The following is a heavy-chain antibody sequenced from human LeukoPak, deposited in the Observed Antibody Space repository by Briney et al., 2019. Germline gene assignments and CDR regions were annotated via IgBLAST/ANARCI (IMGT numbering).Heavy chain of an antibody. CDR2: IYYSGSA. CDR1: GGSISSGDYY. J-gene: IGHJ6*03. V-gene: IGHV4-30-4*08. D-gene: IGHD3-10*01. CDR3: ARRQYYYGSGSMDV. Sequence: SQTLSLTCSVTGGSISSGDYYWTWIRQPPGKGLEWIAYIYYSGSAEYNLSLQSRATISVDTSKNQFFLNLRSVTAADTAVYYCARRQYYYGSGSMDVWGKGTMVTISS.